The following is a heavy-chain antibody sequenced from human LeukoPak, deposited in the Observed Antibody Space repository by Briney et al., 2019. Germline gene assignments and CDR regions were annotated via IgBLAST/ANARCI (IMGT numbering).Heavy chain of an antibody. CDR1: GGSISRSSYY. D-gene: IGHD3-22*01. Sequence: SETLSLTCTVSGGSISRSSYYWGWIRQPPGKGLEWIGSIYYSGTTYYNSSLKSRVTISVDTSKNQSSLKLSSVTAADTAIYYCARDSYESSGRPSQYWGQGTLVTVSS. J-gene: IGHJ4*02. CDR3: ARDSYESSGRPSQY. CDR2: IYYSGTT. V-gene: IGHV4-39*02.